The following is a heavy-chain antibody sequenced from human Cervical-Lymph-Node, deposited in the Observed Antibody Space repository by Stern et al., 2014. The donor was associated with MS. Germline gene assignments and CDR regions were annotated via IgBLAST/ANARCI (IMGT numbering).Heavy chain of an antibody. CDR2: VYYSGAT. D-gene: IGHD2-8*02. CDR3: AKHACTGAACPFDL. Sequence: QVQLVESGPGLVKPSETLSLTCAVSGDSISSYTHYWAWIRQPPGKGLEWIGSVYYSGATYYNPSLKGPVPISGDTSKNPFPLGLTLLTAADTAVYYCAKHACTGAACPFDLWGQGTLVTVSS. J-gene: IGHJ4*02. V-gene: IGHV4-39*01. CDR1: GDSISSYTHY.